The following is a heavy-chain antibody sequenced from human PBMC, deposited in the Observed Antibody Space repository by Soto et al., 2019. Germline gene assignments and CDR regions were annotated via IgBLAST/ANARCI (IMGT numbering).Heavy chain of an antibody. CDR3: ALTYYDFWSGYSEIDY. CDR1: GFTFSSYS. CDR2: ISSSSSYI. Sequence: PGGTLRLSCAASGFTFSSYSMNWVRQAPGKGLEWVSSISSSSSYIYYADSVKGRFTIPRDNAKNSLYLQMNSLRAEDTAVYYCALTYYDFWSGYSEIDYWGQGTLVTVSS. D-gene: IGHD3-3*01. J-gene: IGHJ4*02. V-gene: IGHV3-21*01.